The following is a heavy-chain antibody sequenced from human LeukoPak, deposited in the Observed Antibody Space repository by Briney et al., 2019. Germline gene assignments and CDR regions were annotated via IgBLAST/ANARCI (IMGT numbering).Heavy chain of an antibody. CDR1: GYTFTSYY. CDR3: VRDRTKYCSSTSCPLDY. Sequence: ASVKVSCKASGYTFTSYYMHWVRQAPGQGLEWMGWINPYSGGTNYAQKFQGRVTMTRNTSISTAYMELSRLRSDDTAVYYCVRDRTKYCSSTSCPLDYWGQGTLVTVSS. J-gene: IGHJ4*02. CDR2: INPYSGGT. V-gene: IGHV1-2*02. D-gene: IGHD2-2*01.